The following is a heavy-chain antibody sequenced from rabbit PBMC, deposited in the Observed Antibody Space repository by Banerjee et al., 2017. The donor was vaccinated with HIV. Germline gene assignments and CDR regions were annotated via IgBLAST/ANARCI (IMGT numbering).Heavy chain of an antibody. CDR1: GFTISSGYD. CDR2: IVTGSSGST. V-gene: IGHV1S40*01. D-gene: IGHD1-1*01. J-gene: IGHJ4*01. Sequence: QSLVESGGGLVQPEGSLALTCKASGFTISSGYDMCWVRQAPGKGLEWIACIVTGSSGSTTYASWAKGRFTITRSTSLNTVTLQMSSLTAADTATYFCARGGMSVDLKLWGQGTLVTVS. CDR3: ARGGMSVDLKL.